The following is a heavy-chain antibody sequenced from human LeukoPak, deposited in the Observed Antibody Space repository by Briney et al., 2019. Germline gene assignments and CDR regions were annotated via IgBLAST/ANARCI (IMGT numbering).Heavy chain of an antibody. CDR3: ARGNYYDSSGYKRGMLSRGYYMDV. Sequence: GGSLRLSCAASGFTFSSYSMNWVRQAPGKGLEWVAFIRYDGSNKYYADSVKGRFTISRENSKNTLYLQMNSLRAEDTAVYYCARGNYYDSSGYKRGMLSRGYYMDVWGKGTTVTVSS. V-gene: IGHV3-30*02. CDR2: IRYDGSNK. CDR1: GFTFSSYS. D-gene: IGHD3-22*01. J-gene: IGHJ6*03.